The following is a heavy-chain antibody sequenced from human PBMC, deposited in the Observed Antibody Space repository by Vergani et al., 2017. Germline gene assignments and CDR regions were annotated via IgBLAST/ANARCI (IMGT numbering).Heavy chain of an antibody. Sequence: QIQLQQSGPGLVKPSQTLSLTCAISGDSVSSDCAAWNWIRQSPSRGLEWLGRTYYRSKWYNDYAVSVKSRITINPDTSKNQFSLQLNSVTPEDTAVYYCARDVAVAPPAWFDPWGQGTLVTVSS. CDR3: ARDVAVAPPAWFDP. J-gene: IGHJ5*02. V-gene: IGHV6-1*01. CDR2: TYYRSKWYN. CDR1: GDSVSSDCAA. D-gene: IGHD6-19*01.